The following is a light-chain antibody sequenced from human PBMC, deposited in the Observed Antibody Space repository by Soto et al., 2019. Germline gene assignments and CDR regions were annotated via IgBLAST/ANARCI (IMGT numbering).Light chain of an antibody. CDR1: QSVSSS. V-gene: IGKV3-15*01. CDR3: QQYNNWPPLT. CDR2: GAS. J-gene: IGKJ4*01. Sequence: EIVMNQSPATLSVSPEETATLSCRASQSVSSSLAWYQQPPGRAPRLLIYGASTRATGSPTRFSGSGSGTEFTLTISSLQSEDFAVYYCQQYNNWPPLTFGGGTKVDIK.